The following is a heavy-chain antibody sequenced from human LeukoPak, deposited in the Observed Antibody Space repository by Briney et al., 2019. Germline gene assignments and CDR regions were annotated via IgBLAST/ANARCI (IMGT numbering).Heavy chain of an antibody. CDR3: ARVLYYDILTGYNWFDP. J-gene: IGHJ5*02. CDR2: IYYSGST. Sequence: SETLSLTCAVYGGSFSGYYWSWIRQHPGKGLEWIGYIYYSGSTYYNPSLKSRVTISVDTSKNQFSLKLSSVTAADTAVYYCARVLYYDILTGYNWFDPWGQGTLVTVSS. CDR1: GGSFSGYY. D-gene: IGHD3-9*01. V-gene: IGHV4-31*11.